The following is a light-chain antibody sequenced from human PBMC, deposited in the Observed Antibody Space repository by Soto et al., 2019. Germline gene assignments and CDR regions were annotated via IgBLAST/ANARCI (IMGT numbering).Light chain of an antibody. J-gene: IGKJ1*01. Sequence: DIQMTHSPPSLSTSVGDRVTITCLASQGISTYLSGYQQKPGKVPKLLIYAAATLQSGVPSRFSGSGSGTDFTLTISSLQPEDVATYYCQKYNSAPWTFGQGTKVEIK. V-gene: IGKV1-27*01. CDR2: AAA. CDR3: QKYNSAPWT. CDR1: QGISTY.